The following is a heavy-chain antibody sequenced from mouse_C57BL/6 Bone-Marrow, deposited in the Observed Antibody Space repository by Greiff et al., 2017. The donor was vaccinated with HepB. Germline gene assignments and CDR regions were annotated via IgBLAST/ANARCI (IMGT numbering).Heavy chain of an antibody. CDR2: ISSGSSTI. CDR1: GFTFSDYG. Sequence: EVQLQESGGGLVKPGGSLKLSCAASGFTFSDYGMHWVRQAPEKGLEWVAYISSGSSTIYYADTVKGRFTISRDNAKNTLFLQMTSLRSEDTAMYYCASRGWYYGSSPMDYWGQGTSVTVSS. J-gene: IGHJ4*01. V-gene: IGHV5-17*01. CDR3: ASRGWYYGSSPMDY. D-gene: IGHD1-1*01.